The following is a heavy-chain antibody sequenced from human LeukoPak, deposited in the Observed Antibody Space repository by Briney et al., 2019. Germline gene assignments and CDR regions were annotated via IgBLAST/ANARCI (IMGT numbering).Heavy chain of an antibody. V-gene: IGHV3-64*01. J-gene: IGHJ4*02. CDR1: GFTFSSYA. Sequence: GGSLRLSCAASGFTFSSYAMHLVRQAPGKGLEYVSAISSNGGSTYYANSVKGRFTISRDNSKNTLYLQMGSLRAEDMAVYYCARVGSYGDYDFDYWGQGTLVTVSS. CDR2: ISSNGGST. D-gene: IGHD4-17*01. CDR3: ARVGSYGDYDFDY.